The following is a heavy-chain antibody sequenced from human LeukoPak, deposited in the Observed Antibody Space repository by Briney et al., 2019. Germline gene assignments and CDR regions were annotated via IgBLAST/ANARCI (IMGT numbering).Heavy chain of an antibody. CDR2: ISSGSSTT. D-gene: IGHD4-17*01. CDR3: ARNGRYGDYAGY. CDR1: GFTFSNYG. Sequence: GGSLRLSCAAAGFTFSNYGMNWVRQAPGVGLEWVAYISSGSSTTYYADSVKGRFTISRDNAKNSLYLQMNSLRDEDTAVYYCARNGRYGDYAGYWGQGTLVTVSS. J-gene: IGHJ4*02. V-gene: IGHV3-48*02.